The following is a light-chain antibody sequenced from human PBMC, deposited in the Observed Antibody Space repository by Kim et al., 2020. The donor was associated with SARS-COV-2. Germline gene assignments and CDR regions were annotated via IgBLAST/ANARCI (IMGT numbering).Light chain of an antibody. CDR3: QAWDSSTGV. J-gene: IGLJ3*02. V-gene: IGLV3-1*01. CDR1: KLGDKY. CDR2: QDN. Sequence: SYELTQPPSVSVSPGQTASITCSGDKLGDKYACWYQQKPGQSPVLVIYQDNKRPSGIPERFSGSNSRNTATLTISGTQAMDEADYYCQAWDSSTGVFGGGTQLTVL.